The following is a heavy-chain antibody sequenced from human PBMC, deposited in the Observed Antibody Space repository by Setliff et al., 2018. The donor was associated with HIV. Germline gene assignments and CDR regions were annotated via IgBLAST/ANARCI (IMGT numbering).Heavy chain of an antibody. CDR2: INHSGST. D-gene: IGHD7-27*01. V-gene: IGHV4-34*01. Sequence: SETLSLTCAVYGGSFGGYSWSWIRQPPGKGLEWIGEINHSGSTNYNPSLKSRVTISVDTSKSQFSLKLTSVTAADTALYYCATHRRELGLHYWGQGTLVTV. CDR3: ATHRRELGLHY. CDR1: GGSFGGYS. J-gene: IGHJ4*02.